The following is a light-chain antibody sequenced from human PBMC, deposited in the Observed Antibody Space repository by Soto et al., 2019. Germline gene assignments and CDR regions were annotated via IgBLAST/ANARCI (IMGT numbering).Light chain of an antibody. CDR1: QSVGPN. CDR2: HVS. Sequence: EIVLTQSPATLSVSPGDSATLSCRASQSVGPNLVWYQQRFGQSPRLLIYHVSTRATGVPARFSGSGSGTDFSLTISSLQAEDVAVYYCHQYYTTPRTFGQGTKVDIK. J-gene: IGKJ1*01. V-gene: IGKV3-15*01. CDR3: HQYYTTPRT.